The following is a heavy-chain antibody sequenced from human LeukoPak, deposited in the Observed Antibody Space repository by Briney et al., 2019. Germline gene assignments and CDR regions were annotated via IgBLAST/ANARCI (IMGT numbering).Heavy chain of an antibody. J-gene: IGHJ6*02. V-gene: IGHV1-69*04. CDR3: ARDQGLTAPPPYGLDV. CDR1: GGTSSSSA. D-gene: IGHD5-18*01. CDR2: IIPVLNIT. Sequence: SVKVSCKTSGGTSSSSAITWVRQAPGQGLEWMGRIIPVLNITTYAQKFQGSVTITADTSTSTVYMELSSLRSEETAVYYCARDQGLTAPPPYGLDVWGQGTTVIVSS.